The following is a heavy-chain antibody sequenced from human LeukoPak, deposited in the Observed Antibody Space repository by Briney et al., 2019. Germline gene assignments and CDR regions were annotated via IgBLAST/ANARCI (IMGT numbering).Heavy chain of an antibody. J-gene: IGHJ4*02. CDR1: GITFDDYA. Sequence: GGSLRLSCTASGITFDDYAMHWVRQAPGKGLEWVSGISWNSSSLGYADSVKGRFTISRDNAKNSLYLQMNRLRAEDTAVYYCAKDREVSMTTVTTGYWGQGTLVTVSS. CDR2: ISWNSSSL. CDR3: AKDREVSMTTVTTGY. D-gene: IGHD4-17*01. V-gene: IGHV3-9*01.